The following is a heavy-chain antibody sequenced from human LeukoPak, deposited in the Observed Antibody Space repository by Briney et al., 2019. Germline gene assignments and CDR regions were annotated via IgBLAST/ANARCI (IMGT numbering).Heavy chain of an antibody. Sequence: SETLSLTCTVSGGPIRSNYWSWIRQTGGKGLEWIGRIYVTDLINYNPSLKSRVTISVDMSKNQLPLNLTSVTAADTAIYYCARGFGSGTSPFDNWGRGTLVTVSS. CDR1: GGPIRSNY. J-gene: IGHJ4*02. CDR2: IYVTDLI. D-gene: IGHD3-10*01. V-gene: IGHV4-4*07. CDR3: ARGFGSGTSPFDN.